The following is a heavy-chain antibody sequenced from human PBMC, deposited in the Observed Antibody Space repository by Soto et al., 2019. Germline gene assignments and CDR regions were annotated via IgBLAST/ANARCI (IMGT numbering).Heavy chain of an antibody. D-gene: IGHD1-26*01. J-gene: IGHJ6*02. Sequence: SETLSLTCSVSGGSFSSDSFIWSWVRQFPWKGLEWIGYIYYSGTTYYNPSLRSRVIMSVDTSKNQFSLKLSSVTAADTAVYYCARDHKWDGMDVWGQGTTVT. V-gene: IGHV4-31*03. CDR3: ARDHKWDGMDV. CDR1: GGSFSSDSFI. CDR2: IYYSGTT.